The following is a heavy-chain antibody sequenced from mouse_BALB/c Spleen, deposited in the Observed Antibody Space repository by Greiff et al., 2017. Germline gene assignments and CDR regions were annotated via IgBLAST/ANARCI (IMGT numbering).Heavy chain of an antibody. Sequence: VQLKQSGAELVKPGASVKLSCTASGFNIKDTYMHWVKQRPEQGLEWIGRIDPANGNTKYDPKFQGKATITADTSSNTAYLQLSSLTSEDTAVYYCARDGYYASYCDYWGQGTTLTVSS. V-gene: IGHV14-3*02. CDR2: IDPANGNT. D-gene: IGHD2-3*01. J-gene: IGHJ2*01. CDR1: GFNIKDTY. CDR3: ARDGYYASYCDY.